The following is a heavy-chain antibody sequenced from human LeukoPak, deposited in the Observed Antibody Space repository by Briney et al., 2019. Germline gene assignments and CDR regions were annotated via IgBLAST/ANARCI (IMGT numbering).Heavy chain of an antibody. CDR2: IRYDGSNK. CDR1: GFTFSIYG. Sequence: GGSLRLSCAASGFTFSIYGMHWVRQAPGKGLEWVAFIRYDGSNKYYADSVKGRFTISRDNSKNTLYLQMNSLRAEDTAVYYCAKDYDFWSGPGGYYMDVWGKGTTVTVSS. CDR3: AKDYDFWSGPGGYYMDV. V-gene: IGHV3-30*02. D-gene: IGHD3-3*01. J-gene: IGHJ6*03.